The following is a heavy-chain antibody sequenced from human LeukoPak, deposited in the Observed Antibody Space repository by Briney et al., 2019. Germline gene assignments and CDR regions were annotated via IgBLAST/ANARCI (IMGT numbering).Heavy chain of an antibody. J-gene: IGHJ4*02. Sequence: GGSLRLSCAASGFTLSGSAMHWVRQAPGKGLEWVGRIRSKANSYATAYAASVKGRFTISRDDSKNTAYLQMNSLKTEDTAVYYCTRRVDTAMATRDYWGQGTLVTVSS. CDR3: TRRVDTAMATRDY. CDR1: GFTLSGSA. CDR2: IRSKANSYAT. D-gene: IGHD5-18*01. V-gene: IGHV3-73*01.